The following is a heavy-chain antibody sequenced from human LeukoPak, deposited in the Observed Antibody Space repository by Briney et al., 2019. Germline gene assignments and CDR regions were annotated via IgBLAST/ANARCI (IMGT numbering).Heavy chain of an antibody. Sequence: GSSVKVSCKASGGTSKNYAITWVRQAPGQGLEWLGGIPIFGTPNYAQKLQGRVTFTADASTATAYMELANLRSEDTAMYYCARRSGCSTPEGCSSGRDYFDYWGLGTLVAVST. CDR3: ARRSGCSTPEGCSSGRDYFDY. D-gene: IGHD2-15*01. J-gene: IGHJ4*02. CDR2: IPIFGTP. V-gene: IGHV1-69*01. CDR1: GGTSKNYA.